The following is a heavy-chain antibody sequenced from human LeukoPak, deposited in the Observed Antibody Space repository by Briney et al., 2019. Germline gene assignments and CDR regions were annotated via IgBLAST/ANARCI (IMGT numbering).Heavy chain of an antibody. CDR2: IYYSGST. Sequence: SETLSLTCTVSGGSISSYYWSWIGQPPGKGLEWIGYIYYSGSTNYNPSLKSRVTISVDTSKNQFSLKLSSVTAADTAVYYCARDYCSSTSCYFGHNWFDPWGQGTLVTVSS. D-gene: IGHD2-2*01. V-gene: IGHV4-59*01. CDR3: ARDYCSSTSCYFGHNWFDP. CDR1: GGSISSYY. J-gene: IGHJ5*02.